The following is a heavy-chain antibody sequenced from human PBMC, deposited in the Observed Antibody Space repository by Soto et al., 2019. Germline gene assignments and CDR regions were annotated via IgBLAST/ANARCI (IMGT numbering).Heavy chain of an antibody. Sequence: GGSLRLSCAASGFTFSSYWMHWVRQAPGKGLVWVSRINSDGSSTSYADSVKGRFTISRDNAKNTLYLQMNSLRAEDTAVYYCARDVLIAARRLGYYYYGMDVWGQGTTVTVSS. J-gene: IGHJ6*02. D-gene: IGHD6-6*01. CDR1: GFTFSSYW. CDR3: ARDVLIAARRLGYYYYGMDV. V-gene: IGHV3-74*01. CDR2: INSDGSST.